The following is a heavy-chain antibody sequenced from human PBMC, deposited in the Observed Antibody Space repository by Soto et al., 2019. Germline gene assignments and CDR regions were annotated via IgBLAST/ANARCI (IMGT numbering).Heavy chain of an antibody. D-gene: IGHD3-22*01. CDR1: GLIFSSYG. V-gene: IGHV3-30*18. CDR2: ISYDGTNK. J-gene: IGHJ4*02. Sequence: GGSLRLSCAASGLIFSSYGMHWVRQAPCKGLEWLAVISYDGTNKNYADSVKGRFTISRDNSKNTLYLQMNSLRPDDTAVYYCAKGTYYHDSSGYYVFDYWGQGTLVTVSS. CDR3: AKGTYYHDSSGYYVFDY.